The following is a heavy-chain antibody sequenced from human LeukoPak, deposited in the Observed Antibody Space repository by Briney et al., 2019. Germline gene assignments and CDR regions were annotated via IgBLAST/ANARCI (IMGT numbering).Heavy chain of an antibody. CDR2: ISYLSSHV. J-gene: IGHJ4*02. CDR3: ATGRAAHLFDY. D-gene: IGHD6-6*01. Sequence: GGSLRLSCSASGFTFSDYDMNWVRQAPGKGLEWVSSISYLSSHVYYGDSVKGRFSISRDNAKNSLYLQMNSLRVEDTAVYYCATGRAAHLFDYWGQGTLVTVSS. V-gene: IGHV3-21*01. CDR1: GFTFSDYD.